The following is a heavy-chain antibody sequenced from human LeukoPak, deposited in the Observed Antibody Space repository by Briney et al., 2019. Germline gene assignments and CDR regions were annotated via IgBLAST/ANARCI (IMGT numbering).Heavy chain of an antibody. CDR1: GYTFTSSD. J-gene: IGHJ6*03. V-gene: IGHV1-2*02. D-gene: IGHD5-12*01. CDR3: ARAGYGIVTTIDYYYYYYMDV. Sequence: ASVKVSCKASGYTFTSSDINWVRQAPGQGLEWMGWITPNSGGTNYAQKFQGRVTMTRDTSISTAYMELSSLRSDDTAVYYCARAGYGIVTTIDYYYYYYMDVWGEGTTVTVSS. CDR2: ITPNSGGT.